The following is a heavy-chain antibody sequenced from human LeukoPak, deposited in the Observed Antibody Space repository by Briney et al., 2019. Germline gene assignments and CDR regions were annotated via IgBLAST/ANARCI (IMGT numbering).Heavy chain of an antibody. CDR2: IWYDGSYK. CDR1: GFTFSSSG. J-gene: IGHJ4*02. CDR3: ARDGVPSANSSSWYRIDY. D-gene: IGHD6-13*01. V-gene: IGHV3-33*01. Sequence: GGSLRLSCAASGFTFSSSGMHWVRQAPGKGLEWVAVIWYDGSYKFYAGSVNGRFTISRDNSKNTVYLQMNSLRAEDTAVYYCARDGVPSANSSSWYRIDYWGQGTLVTVSS.